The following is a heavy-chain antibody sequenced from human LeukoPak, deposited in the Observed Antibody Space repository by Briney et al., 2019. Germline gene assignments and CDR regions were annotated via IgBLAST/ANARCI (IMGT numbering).Heavy chain of an antibody. CDR3: ARAFLTTGPFDY. D-gene: IGHD4-17*01. J-gene: IGHJ4*02. V-gene: IGHV3-74*01. CDR1: GFTFSSYW. Sequence: QPGGSLRLSRAASGFTFSSYWMHWVRQAPGKGLVWVSRINSDGSSTSYADSVKGRFTISRDNAKNTLYLQMNSLRAEDTAVYYCARAFLTTGPFDYWGQGTLVTVSS. CDR2: INSDGSST.